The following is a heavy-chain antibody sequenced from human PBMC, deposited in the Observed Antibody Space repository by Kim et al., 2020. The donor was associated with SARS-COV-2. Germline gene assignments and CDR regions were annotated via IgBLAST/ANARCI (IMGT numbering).Heavy chain of an antibody. CDR1: GFTFNIYA. CDR2: IRGSGEST. D-gene: IGHD6-19*01. V-gene: IGHV3-23*01. Sequence: GGSLRLSCAASGFTFNIYAMSWVRQAPGKGLEWVSGIRGSGESTTYADSVKGRFTISRDNSKNTLYLQMDRLRVDDTALYYCAEISSGSSGWFEYFQHWGQGNLVTVPS. J-gene: IGHJ1*01. CDR3: AEISSGSSGWFEYFQH.